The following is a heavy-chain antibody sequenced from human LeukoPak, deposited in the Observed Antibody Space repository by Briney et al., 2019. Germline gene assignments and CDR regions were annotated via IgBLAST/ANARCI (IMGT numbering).Heavy chain of an antibody. Sequence: SETLFLTCTVSGDSISSSGYYWNWIRQPPGKGLEWIGSIYYSGSTYYNPSLKSRVTISVDTSKNQFSLKLSSVTAADTAVYYCARLVAVASSRFDPWGQGTLVTVSS. CDR3: ARLVAVASSRFDP. CDR1: GDSISSSGYY. D-gene: IGHD6-19*01. CDR2: IYYSGST. V-gene: IGHV4-39*07. J-gene: IGHJ5*02.